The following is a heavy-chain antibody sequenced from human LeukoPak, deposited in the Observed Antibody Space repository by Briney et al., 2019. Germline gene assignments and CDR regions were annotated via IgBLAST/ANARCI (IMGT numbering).Heavy chain of an antibody. J-gene: IGHJ3*02. Sequence: SETLSLTCTVSGGSLSSGGYYWSWVRRPPGEGLEWFGYIYYSGSPYYNPSLKSRVTISVDTSKNQFSLKLSSVTAADTAVYYCAKAVLNDYVGGSPYAFDIWGQGTMVTVSS. CDR3: AKAVLNDYVGGSPYAFDI. CDR1: GGSLSSGGYY. CDR2: IYYSGSP. V-gene: IGHV4-31*03. D-gene: IGHD3-16*01.